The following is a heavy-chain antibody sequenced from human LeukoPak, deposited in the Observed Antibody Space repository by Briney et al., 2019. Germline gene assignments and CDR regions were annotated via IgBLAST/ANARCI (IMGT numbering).Heavy chain of an antibody. V-gene: IGHV1-18*01. CDR3: AREERTRNWFDP. J-gene: IGHJ5*02. Sequence: ASVKVSCKASGYTFTSYGISWVRQAPGQGLEWMGWISAYNGNTNYAQKLRGRVTMTTDTSTSTAYMELRSLRSDDTAVYYCAREERTRNWFDPWGQGTLVTVSS. CDR2: ISAYNGNT. CDR1: GYTFTSYG.